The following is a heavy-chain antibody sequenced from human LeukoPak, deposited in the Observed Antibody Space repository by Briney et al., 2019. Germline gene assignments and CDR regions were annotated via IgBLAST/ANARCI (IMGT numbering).Heavy chain of an antibody. CDR1: GFTFSSYD. J-gene: IGHJ3*02. Sequence: GGSLRLSCAASGFTFSSYDMHWVRQGTGKGLEWVSAIGTAGDTYYPGSVKGRFTTSRVNAKNSLYLQMNSLRVVDTAVYYCARGRGWGTFDIWGQGTMVTVSS. V-gene: IGHV3-13*04. CDR2: IGTAGDT. D-gene: IGHD3-10*01. CDR3: ARGRGWGTFDI.